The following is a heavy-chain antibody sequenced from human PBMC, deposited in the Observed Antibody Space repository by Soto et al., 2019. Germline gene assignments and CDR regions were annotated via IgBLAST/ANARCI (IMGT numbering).Heavy chain of an antibody. J-gene: IGHJ4*02. CDR3: ARAKGYCSGGSCSTFDY. V-gene: IGHV3-48*02. CDR1: GFTFSSYS. D-gene: IGHD2-15*01. Sequence: PGGSLRLSCAASGFTFSSYSMNWVRQAPGKGLEWVSYISSSSSTIYYADSVKGRFTISRDNAKNSLYLQMNSLRDEDTAVYYCARAKGYCSGGSCSTFDYWGQGTLVTVSS. CDR2: ISSSSSTI.